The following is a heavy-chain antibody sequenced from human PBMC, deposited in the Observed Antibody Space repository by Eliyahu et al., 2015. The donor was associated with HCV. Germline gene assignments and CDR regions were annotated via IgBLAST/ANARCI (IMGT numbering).Heavy chain of an antibody. Sequence: EGQLLESGGDLVQPGGSLXLSCVASGFSFTRYAMTGVRQAPGKGLEWVSSIINSGYTTQYADSVKGRFTISRDNSKNMLYLQMNSLRAEDTAVYYCAKMADPWGQGTLVTVSS. CDR2: IINSGYTT. CDR3: AKMADP. J-gene: IGHJ5*02. CDR1: GFSFTRYA. D-gene: IGHD5-24*01. V-gene: IGHV3-23*01.